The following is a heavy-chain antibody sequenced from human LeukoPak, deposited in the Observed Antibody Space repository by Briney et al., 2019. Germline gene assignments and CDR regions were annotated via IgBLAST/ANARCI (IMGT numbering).Heavy chain of an antibody. CDR3: ARDQEGFDY. CDR2: IYPRDGST. CDR1: GYTFTSNY. J-gene: IGHJ4*02. Sequence: ASVKVSCKASGYTFTSNYIHWVRQAPGQGPEWMGMIYPRDGSTSYAQKFQGRVTVTRDTSTSTVHMELSGLRSEDTAVYYCARDQEGFDYWGQGTLVTVSS. V-gene: IGHV1-46*01.